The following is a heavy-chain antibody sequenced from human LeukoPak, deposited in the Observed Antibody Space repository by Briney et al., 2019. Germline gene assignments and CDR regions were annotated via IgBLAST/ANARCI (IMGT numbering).Heavy chain of an antibody. V-gene: IGHV3-11*04. CDR1: GFTFSDYY. Sequence: GGSLRLSCAASGFTFSDYYMSWIRQAPGKGLEWASYISSSGSTIYYADSVKGRFTISRDNAKNSLYLQMNSLRAEDTAVYYCARTGGYCSSTSCSRVYWGQGTLVTVSS. CDR3: ARTGGYCSSTSCSRVY. CDR2: ISSSGSTI. J-gene: IGHJ4*02. D-gene: IGHD2-2*01.